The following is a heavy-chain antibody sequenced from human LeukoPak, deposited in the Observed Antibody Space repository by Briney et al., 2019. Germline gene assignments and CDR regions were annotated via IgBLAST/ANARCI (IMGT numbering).Heavy chain of an antibody. V-gene: IGHV4-34*01. CDR1: GGSFSGYY. J-gene: IGHJ5*02. CDR2: INHSGST. Sequence: SETLSLTCAVYGGSFSGYYWSRIRQPPGKGLEWIGEINHSGSTNYNPSLKSRVTISVDTSKNQFSLKLSSVTAADTAVYYCARSLPRSGCWYTEICPRSNWFDPWGQGTLVTVSS. CDR3: ARSLPRSGCWYTEICPRSNWFDP. D-gene: IGHD6-19*01.